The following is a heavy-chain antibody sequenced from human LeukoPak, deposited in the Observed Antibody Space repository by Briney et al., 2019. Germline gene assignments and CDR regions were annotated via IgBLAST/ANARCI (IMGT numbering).Heavy chain of an antibody. J-gene: IGHJ4*02. CDR1: GGSFSGYY. D-gene: IGHD3-22*01. V-gene: IGHV4-34*01. CDR2: INHSGST. Sequence: SETLSPTCAVYGGSFSGYYWSWIRQPPGKGLEWIGEINHSGSTNYNPSLKSRVTISVDTSKNQFSLKLSSVTAADTAVYYCARGDYYDRTVYFDYWGQGTLVTVSS. CDR3: ARGDYYDRTVYFDY.